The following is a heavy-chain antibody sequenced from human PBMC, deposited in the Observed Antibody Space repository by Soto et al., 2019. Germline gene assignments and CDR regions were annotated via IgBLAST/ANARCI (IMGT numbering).Heavy chain of an antibody. V-gene: IGHV3-13*01. CDR1: GFTFSGFD. D-gene: IGHD2-15*01. J-gene: IGHJ4*02. CDR3: ARGQEVGAHFFDS. CDR2: IGTAGDT. Sequence: LRLSCEASGFTFSGFDMHWVRQPTGKGLEWVSTIGTAGDTYYAVSVKGRFTISRDNAKNSLSLQMNGLRAGDTAVYFCARGQEVGAHFFDSWGQGTQVTVSS.